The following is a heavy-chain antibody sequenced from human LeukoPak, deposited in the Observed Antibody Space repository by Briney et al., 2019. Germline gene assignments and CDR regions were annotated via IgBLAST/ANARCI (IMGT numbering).Heavy chain of an antibody. CDR1: GFTVTNNC. Sequence: PGGSLRLSCAASGFTVTNNCMSWVRQAPGKGLEWVSVIYSDGTTYYADSVKGRFTISRDNSKNTLYLQMNALRAEDTSVYYCARETTAPYRHFDYWGQGALVTVSS. V-gene: IGHV3-66*01. D-gene: IGHD4-17*01. CDR2: IYSDGTT. CDR3: ARETTAPYRHFDY. J-gene: IGHJ4*02.